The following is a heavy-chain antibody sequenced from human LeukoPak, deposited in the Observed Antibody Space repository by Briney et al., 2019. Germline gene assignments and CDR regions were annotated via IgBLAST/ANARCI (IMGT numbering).Heavy chain of an antibody. Sequence: GGSLRLSCAASGFTFDDYAMHWVRQAPGKGLEWVSGISWNSGSIGYADSVKGRFTISRDNAKNSLYLQMNSLRAEDTALYYCAKDIDSYGYYQFDYWGQGTLVTVSS. CDR3: AKDIDSYGYYQFDY. J-gene: IGHJ4*02. V-gene: IGHV3-9*01. CDR1: GFTFDDYA. CDR2: ISWNSGSI. D-gene: IGHD5-18*01.